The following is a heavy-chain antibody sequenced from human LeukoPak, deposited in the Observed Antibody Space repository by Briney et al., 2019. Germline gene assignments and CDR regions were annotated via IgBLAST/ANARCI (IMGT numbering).Heavy chain of an antibody. CDR1: GGSFSGYY. V-gene: IGHV4-34*01. Sequence: SETLSLTCAVYGGSFSGYYWSWIRQPPGKGLEWIGEINHSGSANYNPSLKSRVTISVDTSKNQFSLKLSSVTAADTAVYYCAKSITIFGVAYGPWGQGTLVTVSS. J-gene: IGHJ5*02. CDR3: AKSITIFGVAYGP. CDR2: INHSGSA. D-gene: IGHD3-3*01.